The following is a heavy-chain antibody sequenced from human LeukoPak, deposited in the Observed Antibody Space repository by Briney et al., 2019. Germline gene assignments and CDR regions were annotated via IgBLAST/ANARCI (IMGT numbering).Heavy chain of an antibody. J-gene: IGHJ4*02. D-gene: IGHD3-22*01. CDR2: ISGSGGST. CDR3: AKVLRITMIVVVNPFDY. CDR1: GFTFSSYA. Sequence: GGSLRLSCAASGFTFSSYAMSWVRQAPGKGLEWVSAISGSGGSTYYADSVKGRFTISRDNSKNTLYLQMNSLRAEDTAVYYCAKVLRITMIVVVNPFDYRGQGTLVTVSS. V-gene: IGHV3-23*01.